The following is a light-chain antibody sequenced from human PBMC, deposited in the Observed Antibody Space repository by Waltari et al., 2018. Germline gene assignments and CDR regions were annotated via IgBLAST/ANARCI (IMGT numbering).Light chain of an antibody. CDR3: QAGDSSTAG. V-gene: IGLV3-1*01. CDR1: KLGEKY. J-gene: IGLJ1*01. CDR2: RDN. Sequence: SYELTQPPSVSVSPGQTASITCSGEKLGEKYAYWYHQKPGQSPLLVIYRDNMRPSGIPERFSGSNSGNTATLTISGTQAMDEADYYCQAGDSSTAGFGTGTKVTVL.